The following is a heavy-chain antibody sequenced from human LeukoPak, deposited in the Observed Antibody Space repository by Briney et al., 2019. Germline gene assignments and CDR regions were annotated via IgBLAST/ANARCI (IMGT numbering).Heavy chain of an antibody. Sequence: VASVKVSCKVSGYTLTELSMHWVRQAPGQGLEWMGWISAYNGNTNYAQKLQGRVTMTEDTSTDTAYMELSSLRSEDTAVYYCATPSRSRVVPAAIIYSDAFDIWGQGTMVTVSS. D-gene: IGHD2-2*01. J-gene: IGHJ3*02. V-gene: IGHV1-24*01. CDR3: ATPSRSRVVPAAIIYSDAFDI. CDR2: ISAYNGNT. CDR1: GYTLTELS.